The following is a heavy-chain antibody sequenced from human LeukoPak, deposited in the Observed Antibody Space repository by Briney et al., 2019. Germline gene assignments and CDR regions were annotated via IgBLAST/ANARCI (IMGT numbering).Heavy chain of an antibody. CDR1: GFTFSSYA. V-gene: IGHV3-30*04. Sequence: PGGSLRLSCAASGFTFSSYAMHWVRQAPGKGLEWVAVISYDGSNEYYADSVKGRFTISRDNSKNTLYLQMNSLRAEDTAVYYCARDWGSEGYYFDYWGQGTLVTVSS. D-gene: IGHD3-16*01. J-gene: IGHJ4*02. CDR2: ISYDGSNE. CDR3: ARDWGSEGYYFDY.